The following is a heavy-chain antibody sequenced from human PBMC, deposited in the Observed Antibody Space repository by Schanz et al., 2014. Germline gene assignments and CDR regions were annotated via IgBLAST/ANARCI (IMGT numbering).Heavy chain of an antibody. CDR2: INPNTGGT. V-gene: IGHV1-2*06. D-gene: IGHD5-12*01. CDR1: GYTFTAYF. J-gene: IGHJ5*02. Sequence: QVLLVQSGAEVKQPGASVKVSCKASGYTFTAYFIHWVRQAPGQGLEWMGRINPNTGGTNFAQKFQGRVTMTRDTSTTPACQAPRGLTYADTAVNYCAREKGHGYSGLSWGQGTLLAVSS. CDR3: AREKGHGYSGLS.